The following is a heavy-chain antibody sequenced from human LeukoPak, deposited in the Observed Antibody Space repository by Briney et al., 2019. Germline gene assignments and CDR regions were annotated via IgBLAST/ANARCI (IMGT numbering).Heavy chain of an antibody. CDR2: SSPYNGNT. CDR1: GYTFTTYG. Sequence: ASVKVSCKAFGYTFTTYGISWVRQAPGQGLEWMGWSSPYNGNTNYAQKLRGRVTMTTDTSTSTAYMELRSLRSDDTAVYYCARGGTSGWRTPNDDYWGQGTLVTVSS. V-gene: IGHV1-18*01. J-gene: IGHJ4*02. CDR3: ARGGTSGWRTPNDDY. D-gene: IGHD6-19*01.